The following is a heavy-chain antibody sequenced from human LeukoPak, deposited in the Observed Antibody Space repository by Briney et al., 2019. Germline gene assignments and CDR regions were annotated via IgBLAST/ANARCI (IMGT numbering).Heavy chain of an antibody. J-gene: IGHJ6*03. Sequence: SETLSLTCGVSGGSISSSNYYWGWIRQPPGKGLEWIGCIYYSGSTYYNPSLKSRVTISVDTSKNQFSLKLSSVTAADTAVYYCARGNSQQLFTYYYMDVWGKGTTVTISS. D-gene: IGHD6-13*01. CDR3: ARGNSQQLFTYYYMDV. V-gene: IGHV4-39*07. CDR1: GGSISSSNYY. CDR2: IYYSGST.